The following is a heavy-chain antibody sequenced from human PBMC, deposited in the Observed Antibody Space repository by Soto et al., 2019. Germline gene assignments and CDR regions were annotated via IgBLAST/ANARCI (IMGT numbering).Heavy chain of an antibody. J-gene: IGHJ4*02. Sequence: EVHLLHSGGGLVQPGGSLRLSCAASGFSFSSFALSWVRQSPGKGLEWVAAVSGRGGDTYYANSVKGRFTISRDHSQNTLFLQMNSLRAEDSAIYYCAKDPNYDFWSGFSAVYFDYWGQGTLVTVSS. V-gene: IGHV3-23*01. D-gene: IGHD3-3*01. CDR3: AKDPNYDFWSGFSAVYFDY. CDR1: GFSFSSFA. CDR2: VSGRGGDT.